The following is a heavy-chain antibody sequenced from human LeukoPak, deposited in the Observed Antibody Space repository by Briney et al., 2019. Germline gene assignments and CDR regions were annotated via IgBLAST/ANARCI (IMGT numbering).Heavy chain of an antibody. CDR3: ARDWYCSSSICYTDRNWFDP. J-gene: IGHJ5*02. CDR2: IYDSGRA. Sequence: SQTLSLTCAVSGGSISSDGYSWSWIRQPPGKRLERIGYIYDSGRAFYNASLKSRVSMSVDRSKNQFSLSLHSVTAADTAVYYCARDWYCSSSICYTDRNWFDPWGQGTLVTVSS. D-gene: IGHD2-2*02. CDR1: GGSISSDGYS. V-gene: IGHV4-30-2*01.